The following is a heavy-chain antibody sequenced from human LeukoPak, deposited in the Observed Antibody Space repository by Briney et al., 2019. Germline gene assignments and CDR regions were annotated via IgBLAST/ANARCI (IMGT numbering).Heavy chain of an antibody. Sequence: GGPLRLSCAASGFTFSSYSMNWVRQAPGKGREWVSSISSSRSYIYYENSVKRRFTISRDNAKNSLYLQMNSMRAEDTAVYYCARDFQDPYDYVWGSYRPFDYWGQGTLVTVSS. J-gene: IGHJ4*02. D-gene: IGHD3-16*02. V-gene: IGHV3-21*01. CDR2: ISSSRSYI. CDR3: ARDFQDPYDYVWGSYRPFDY. CDR1: GFTFSSYS.